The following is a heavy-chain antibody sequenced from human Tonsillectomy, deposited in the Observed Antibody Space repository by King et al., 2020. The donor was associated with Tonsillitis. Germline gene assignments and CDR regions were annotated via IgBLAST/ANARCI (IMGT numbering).Heavy chain of an antibody. V-gene: IGHV3-7*01. CDR1: GFTFSSYV. J-gene: IGHJ5*02. D-gene: IGHD2-15*01. CDR3: ARETMRGGSCYYFDP. Sequence: QLVQSGGGLVQPGGSLRLSCAASGFTFSSYVMSWVRQAPGKGVEWVANIKQDGSEKYYVELVKGRFTISRDNAKNPLYLQMNSLRAEDTAVYYCARETMRGGSCYYFDPWGQGTLVTVSS. CDR2: IKQDGSEK.